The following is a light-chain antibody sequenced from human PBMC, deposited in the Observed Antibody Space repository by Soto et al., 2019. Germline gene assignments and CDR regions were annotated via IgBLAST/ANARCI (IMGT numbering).Light chain of an antibody. V-gene: IGKV3-20*01. J-gene: IGKJ2*01. CDR1: QSVSSSY. Sequence: EIVLTQSPGTLSLSPGERATLSCRASQSVSSSYLAWYQQKPGQAPRLLIYGALNRATGIPDRFSASGSGTDFTLTISRLEPEDFAMYYCQQYGSSPPYTFGQGTKLEMK. CDR2: GAL. CDR3: QQYGSSPPYT.